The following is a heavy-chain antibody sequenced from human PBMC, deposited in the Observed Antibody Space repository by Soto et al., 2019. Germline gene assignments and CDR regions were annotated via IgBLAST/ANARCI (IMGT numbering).Heavy chain of an antibody. CDR3: AIDHSSVSVEY. Sequence: ASVKVSCKASGYTFTSYGISWVRQAPGQGLEWMGWISDYNGNTNYAQKLQGRVTITTGTSTSTAYMELRTLGSDDTAVYYGAIDHSSVSVEYWGQGTLVTVSS. CDR1: GYTFTSYG. CDR2: ISDYNGNT. V-gene: IGHV1-18*01. D-gene: IGHD6-25*01. J-gene: IGHJ4*02.